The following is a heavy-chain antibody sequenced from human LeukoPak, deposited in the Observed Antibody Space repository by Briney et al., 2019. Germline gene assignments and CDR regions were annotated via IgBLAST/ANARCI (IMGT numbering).Heavy chain of an antibody. CDR2: ISAYNGNT. V-gene: IGHV1-18*01. CDR3: ARSGNRITMIVVAPAPDY. CDR1: GYTFTSYG. Sequence: ASVKVSCKASGYTFTSYGISWVRQAPGQGLEWMGWISAYNGNTNYAQKLQGRVTMTTDTSTSTAYMELRSLRSDDTAVYYCARSGNRITMIVVAPAPDYWGQGTLVTVSS. D-gene: IGHD3-22*01. J-gene: IGHJ4*02.